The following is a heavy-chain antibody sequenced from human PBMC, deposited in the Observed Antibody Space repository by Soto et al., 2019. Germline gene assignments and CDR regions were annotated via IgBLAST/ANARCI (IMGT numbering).Heavy chain of an antibody. V-gene: IGHV4-34*01. CDR1: GGSFDGYY. Sequence: SETLSLTCALYGGSFDGYYWNWIRQSPGKGLEWIGEIHHSGSTKYNPSLKSRVSLSVDTSTKQLSLRMTSMTAADRGIYYCARGVDSWSGYLFWGQGTPVTVSS. D-gene: IGHD3-3*01. CDR3: ARGVDSWSGYLF. J-gene: IGHJ4*02. CDR2: IHHSGST.